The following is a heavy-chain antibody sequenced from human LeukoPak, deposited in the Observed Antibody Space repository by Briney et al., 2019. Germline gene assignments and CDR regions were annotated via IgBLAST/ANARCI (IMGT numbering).Heavy chain of an antibody. CDR1: GFTFSSYA. D-gene: IGHD2-15*01. J-gene: IGHJ4*02. CDR3: AKVEVVQQYLDY. CDR2: ISGSGGST. Sequence: GGSLRLSCAASGFTFSSYAMSWVRQAPGKGPEWVSAISGSGGSTYYADSVKGRFTISRDNSKNTLYLQMNSLRAEDTAVYYCAKVEVVQQYLDYWGQGTLVTVSS. V-gene: IGHV3-23*01.